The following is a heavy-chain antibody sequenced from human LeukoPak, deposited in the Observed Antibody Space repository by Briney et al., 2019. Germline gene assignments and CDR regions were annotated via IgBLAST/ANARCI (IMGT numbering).Heavy chain of an antibody. CDR2: INPNSGGT. J-gene: IGHJ4*02. D-gene: IGHD1/OR15-1a*01. V-gene: IGHV1-2*02. CDR1: GYTFTGYY. CDR3: ARVQNNLPITYFDY. Sequence: ASVKVSCKASGYTFTGYYMHWVRQAPGQGLEWIGWINPNSGGTNYAQKFQGRVTMTRDTSISTAYMELSRLRSDDTAVYYCARVQNNLPITYFDYWGQGTLVTVSS.